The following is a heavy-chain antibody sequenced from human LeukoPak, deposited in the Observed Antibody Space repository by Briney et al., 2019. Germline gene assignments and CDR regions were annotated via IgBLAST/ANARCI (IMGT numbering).Heavy chain of an antibody. Sequence: ASVKVSCKASGYTFTSYGISWVRQAPGQGLEWMGWISAYNGNTNYAQKLQGRVTMTTDTSTSTAYMELRSLRSDDTAVYYCARNGCGDCYGLETYNWFDPWGQGTLVTVSS. CDR3: ARNGCGDCYGLETYNWFDP. V-gene: IGHV1-18*01. D-gene: IGHD2-21*02. CDR1: GYTFTSYG. CDR2: ISAYNGNT. J-gene: IGHJ5*02.